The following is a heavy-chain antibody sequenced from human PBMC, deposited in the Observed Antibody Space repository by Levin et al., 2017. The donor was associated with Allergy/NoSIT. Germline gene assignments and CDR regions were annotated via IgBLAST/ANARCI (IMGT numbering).Heavy chain of an antibody. J-gene: IGHJ4*02. Sequence: SETLSLTCTVSGGSVSSGSYYWSWIRQPPGKGLEWIGYIYYSGSTNYNPSLKSRVTISVDTSKNQFSLKLSSVTAADTAVYYCARAVTIFGHLDYWGQGTLVTVSS. D-gene: IGHD3-3*01. CDR2: IYYSGST. V-gene: IGHV4-61*01. CDR3: ARAVTIFGHLDY. CDR1: GGSVSSGSYY.